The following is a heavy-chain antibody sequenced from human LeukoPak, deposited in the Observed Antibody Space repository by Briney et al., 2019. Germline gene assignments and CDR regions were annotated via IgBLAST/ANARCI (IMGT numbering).Heavy chain of an antibody. CDR1: GGSFSGYY. V-gene: IGHV4-34*01. CDR3: ARGVTYYYDSSGYYLDY. Sequence: SETLSLTCAVYGGSFSGYYWSWIRQPPGKGLEWIGEINHSGSTNYNPSLKSRVTISVDTSKNQYSLKLSSVTAADTAVYYCARGVTYYYDSSGYYLDYWGQGTLVTVSS. D-gene: IGHD3-22*01. J-gene: IGHJ4*02. CDR2: INHSGST.